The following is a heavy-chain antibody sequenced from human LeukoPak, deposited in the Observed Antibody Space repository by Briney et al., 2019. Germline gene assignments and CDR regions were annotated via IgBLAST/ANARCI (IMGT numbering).Heavy chain of an antibody. V-gene: IGHV1-69*13. Sequence: ASVKVSCKASGYTFTSYDINWVRQAPGQGLEWMGGIIPIFGTANYAQKFQGRVTITADESTSTAYMELSSLRSEDTAVYYCARDRRKYDFWSGFYYYGMDVWGQGTTVTVSS. CDR1: GYTFTSYD. D-gene: IGHD3-3*01. CDR3: ARDRRKYDFWSGFYYYGMDV. J-gene: IGHJ6*02. CDR2: IIPIFGTA.